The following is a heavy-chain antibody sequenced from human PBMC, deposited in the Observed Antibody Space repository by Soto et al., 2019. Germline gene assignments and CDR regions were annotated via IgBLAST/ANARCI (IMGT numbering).Heavy chain of an antibody. CDR1: GFTFSSYA. J-gene: IGHJ4*02. D-gene: IGHD3-22*01. Sequence: LRLSCAASGFTFSSYAMHWVRQAPGKGLEWVAVISYDGSNKYYADSVKGRFTISRDNSKNTLYLQMNSLRAEDTAVYYCARGFYDSSGCFDYWGQGTLVTVSS. CDR3: ARGFYDSSGCFDY. CDR2: ISYDGSNK. V-gene: IGHV3-30-3*01.